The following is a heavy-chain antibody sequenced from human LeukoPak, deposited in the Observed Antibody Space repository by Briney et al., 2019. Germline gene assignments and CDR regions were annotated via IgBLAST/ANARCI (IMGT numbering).Heavy chain of an antibody. Sequence: GSSVKLSCKASGATFSSYAISWVRQAPGHGLEWMGRIIPIFGIANYAQKFQGRVTITADKSTSTAYMELSSLRSEDTAVYYCARDSFNEGIAAAGNDYWGQGTLVTVSS. CDR3: ARDSFNEGIAAAGNDY. CDR1: GATFSSYA. CDR2: IIPIFGIA. D-gene: IGHD6-13*01. V-gene: IGHV1-69*04. J-gene: IGHJ4*02.